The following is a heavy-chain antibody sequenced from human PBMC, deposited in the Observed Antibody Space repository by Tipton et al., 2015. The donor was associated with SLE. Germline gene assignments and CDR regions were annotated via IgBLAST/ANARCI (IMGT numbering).Heavy chain of an antibody. J-gene: IGHJ4*02. CDR1: GGSISNYY. Sequence: TLSLTCSVSGGSISNYYWCWVRQTPGKGLEWIGYVYDIGITNYNPSLRDRATISVDTSKNQFSLKLNSVTAADTAVYFCARFLGGPGHSDFWGQGTLVTVPS. CDR2: VYDIGIT. CDR3: ARFLGGPGHSDF. D-gene: IGHD1-26*01. V-gene: IGHV4-4*09.